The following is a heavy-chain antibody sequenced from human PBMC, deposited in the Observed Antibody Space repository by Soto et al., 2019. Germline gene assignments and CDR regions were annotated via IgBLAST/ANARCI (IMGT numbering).Heavy chain of an antibody. CDR1: GYTFSRYG. J-gene: IGHJ6*02. CDR3: AKNGQPPYYYYGMDV. V-gene: IGHV1-18*01. CDR2: ISGYNGDT. Sequence: SGPEVKKPGASVKVSCKASGYTFSRYGISWVRQAPRQGLEWMGWISGYNGDTIYAQKVXGXVTMTIDTSTYTAYMELRSLTSDDTAIYYCAKNGQPPYYYYGMDVWGQGTTVTVSS. D-gene: IGHD2-8*01.